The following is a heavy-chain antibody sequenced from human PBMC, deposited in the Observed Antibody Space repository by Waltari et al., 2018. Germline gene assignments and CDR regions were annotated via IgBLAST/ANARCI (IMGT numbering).Heavy chain of an antibody. CDR1: GGSISSSSYY. J-gene: IGHJ3*02. CDR2: IYYSGST. V-gene: IGHV4-39*01. D-gene: IGHD3-10*01. CDR3: ARRITMARDAFDI. Sequence: QLQLQESGPGLVKPSETLSLTCTVPGGSISSSSYYWGWIRQPPGKGLEWIGSIYYSGSTYYNPSLKSRVTISVDTSKNQFSLKLSSVTAADTAVYYCARRITMARDAFDIWGQGTMVTVSS.